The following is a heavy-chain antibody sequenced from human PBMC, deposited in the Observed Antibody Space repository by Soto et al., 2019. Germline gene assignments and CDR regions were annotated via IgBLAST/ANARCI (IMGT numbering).Heavy chain of an antibody. V-gene: IGHV3-23*01. Sequence: EVQLLESGGGLVQPGGSLRLSCAASGFNFRNYAMSWVRQAPGKGLEWVSVISGGGDSTFYADSVRGRLTISRDNPNKKVFLQINSLRADDTAIYYCAKDRRGLVHLGELWYSWGQGTLVTVSS. J-gene: IGHJ4*02. CDR2: ISGGGDST. D-gene: IGHD3-16*01. CDR3: AKDRRGLVHLGELWYS. CDR1: GFNFRNYA.